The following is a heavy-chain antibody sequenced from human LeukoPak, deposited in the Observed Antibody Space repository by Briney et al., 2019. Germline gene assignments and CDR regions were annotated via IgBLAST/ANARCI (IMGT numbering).Heavy chain of an antibody. CDR2: ICSSGSII. Sequence: GRSLRLSCAASGFTFSSYDMTWVRQAPGKGLEWVSYICSSGSIIYYADSVKGRFTISRDNAKNSLYLKMNSLRAEDTAVYYCARDVNGYFDYWGQGTLVTVSS. CDR3: ARDVNGYFDY. V-gene: IGHV3-48*03. J-gene: IGHJ4*02. CDR1: GFTFSSYD.